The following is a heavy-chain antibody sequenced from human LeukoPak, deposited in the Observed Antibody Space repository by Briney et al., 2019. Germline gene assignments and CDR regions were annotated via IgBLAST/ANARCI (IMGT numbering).Heavy chain of an antibody. Sequence: GGSLRLSCAASGFSFSSHWMSWVRQAPGKGLECVANIKQDGSEKNYVDPVKGRFTISRDNAKNSLDLQMDSLRAEDTAVYYCARGWSMEVWGQGTTVTVSS. CDR2: IKQDGSEK. CDR1: GFSFSSHW. J-gene: IGHJ6*02. CDR3: ARGWSMEV. V-gene: IGHV3-7*01. D-gene: IGHD3-3*01.